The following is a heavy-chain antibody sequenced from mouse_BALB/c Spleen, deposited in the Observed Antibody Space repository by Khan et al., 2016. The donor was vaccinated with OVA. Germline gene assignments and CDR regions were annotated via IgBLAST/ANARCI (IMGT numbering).Heavy chain of an antibody. V-gene: IGHV1S136*01. CDR1: GYTFTNYI. Sequence: IQLVQSGPELVKPGASVKMSGKASGYTFTNYIIHWVNQKPGQGLEWIGYINPYNDGPKYNAKFKGKATLTSDKSSSTAYMELSGLTSEDSAVYKCARDYVSSFWLAYWGQGTLVTVSS. CDR2: INPYNDGP. CDR3: ARDYVSSFWLAY. D-gene: IGHD1-1*01. J-gene: IGHJ3*01.